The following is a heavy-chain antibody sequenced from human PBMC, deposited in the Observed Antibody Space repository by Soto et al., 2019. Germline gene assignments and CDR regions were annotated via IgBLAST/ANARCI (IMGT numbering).Heavy chain of an antibody. CDR1: GFTFSSYA. CDR3: AKGSGIFEN. CDR2: ISGSGGGT. Sequence: EVQLLESGGGLVQSGGSLRLSCAASGFTFSSYAMSWVRQAPGKGLEWVSTISGSGGGTFYSDSMKGRFTISRDNSKNTLYLQMNSLRAEDTAVYYCAKGSGIFENWGQGTLVTVSS. V-gene: IGHV3-23*01. D-gene: IGHD5-12*01. J-gene: IGHJ4*02.